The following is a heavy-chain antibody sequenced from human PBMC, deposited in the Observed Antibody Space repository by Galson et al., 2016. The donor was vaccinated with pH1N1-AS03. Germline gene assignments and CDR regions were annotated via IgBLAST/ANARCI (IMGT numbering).Heavy chain of an antibody. CDR2: ISGYDDDT. D-gene: IGHD1-14*01. CDR1: GYTFSTYG. V-gene: IGHV1-18*04. J-gene: IGHJ3*02. Sequence: SVKVSCKASGYTFSTYGVSWVRQAPGQGLEWMGWISGYDDDTNYAQNVAGRVTMTTDKSTSTVYMELRSLRSDDTAVYYCARVRGFRPGTFDIWGQGTWVTVSS. CDR3: ARVRGFRPGTFDI.